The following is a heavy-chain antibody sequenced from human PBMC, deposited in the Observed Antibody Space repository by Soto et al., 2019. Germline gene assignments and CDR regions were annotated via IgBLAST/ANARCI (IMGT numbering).Heavy chain of an antibody. CDR1: GFTFRSYS. J-gene: IGHJ4*02. D-gene: IGHD6-19*01. V-gene: IGHV3-21*01. Sequence: EVQLVESGGGLVKPGESLRLSCAASGFTFRSYSMNWVRQAPGKGLEWVSSISDTSSSKYYADSIKGRFTISRDNAKNSLFLQMNSLRAEDTAVYFCARERGSWYSFDFWGRGTLVTVSS. CDR3: ARERGSWYSFDF. CDR2: ISDTSSSK.